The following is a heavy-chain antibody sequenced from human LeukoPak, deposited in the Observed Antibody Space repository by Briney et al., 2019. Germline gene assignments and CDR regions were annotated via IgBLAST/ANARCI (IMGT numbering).Heavy chain of an antibody. J-gene: IGHJ5*02. CDR3: ARRMNYYDSSGSGTWFDP. V-gene: IGHV4-39*01. D-gene: IGHD3-22*01. CDR2: IYYSGDT. CDR1: GGSISSSSYY. Sequence: PSETLSLTCTVSGGSISSSSYYWGWIRQPPGKGLEWIGSIYYSGDTYYNPSLKSRVTVSVGTSRNQFSLKLSSVTAADTAVYYCARRMNYYDSSGSGTWFDPWGQGTLVTVSS.